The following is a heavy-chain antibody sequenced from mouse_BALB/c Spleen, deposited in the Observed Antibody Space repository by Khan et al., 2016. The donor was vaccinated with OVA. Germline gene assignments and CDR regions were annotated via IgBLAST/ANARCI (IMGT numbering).Heavy chain of an antibody. V-gene: IGHV1-77*01. Sequence: QVQLQQPGPELVKPGASVKMSCKASGYTFTDYVINWVKQRTGQGLEWIGDIYPGSGSTYYNEKFKGKAKLTADKSSNTAYMQLSSLTFEDSAVYCCARGRYSVVAYWGQGTLVTVSA. D-gene: IGHD1-1*01. CDR1: GYTFTDYV. CDR2: IYPGSGST. CDR3: ARGRYSVVAY. J-gene: IGHJ3*01.